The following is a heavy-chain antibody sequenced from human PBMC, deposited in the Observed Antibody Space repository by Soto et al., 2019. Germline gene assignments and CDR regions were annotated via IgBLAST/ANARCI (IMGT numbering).Heavy chain of an antibody. Sequence: LRLSCAASGFIFSDYAMIWVRQAPWKGLQWVSTISSGGDTTHYAVSVMGRFTISRDNSKSTMYLQMNSLRAEDTAVYYCAKDPSTGYADYWGQGTLVTVSS. CDR1: GFIFSDYA. CDR2: ISSGGDTT. J-gene: IGHJ4*02. D-gene: IGHD3-9*01. CDR3: AKDPSTGYADY. V-gene: IGHV3-23*01.